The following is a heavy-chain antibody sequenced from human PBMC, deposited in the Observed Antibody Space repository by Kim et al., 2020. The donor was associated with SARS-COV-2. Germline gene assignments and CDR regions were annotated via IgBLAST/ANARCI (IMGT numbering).Heavy chain of an antibody. D-gene: IGHD3-3*01. CDR3: AILESSGVAS. V-gene: IGHV3-7*03. CDR2: IKEDGSDK. Sequence: GGSLRLSCAASGFTFSSHWMTWVRQAPGKGLEWVAHIKEDGSDKNYVDPVKGRFTISRDNAKNSLYLQMNNLRAEDTAIYFCAILESSGVASWGQGTLVTVSS. CDR1: GFTFSSHW. J-gene: IGHJ4*02.